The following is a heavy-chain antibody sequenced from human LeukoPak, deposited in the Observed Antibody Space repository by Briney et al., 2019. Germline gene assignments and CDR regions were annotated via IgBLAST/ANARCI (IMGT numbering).Heavy chain of an antibody. CDR1: GFTFSSNA. CDR2: ISGSGGGT. Sequence: GGSLRLSCSPSGFTFSSNAMSWVRQASGKGLEWVAGISGSGGGTYYADSMKGRFTISRDNSKNTLSLQINSLRVEDTAVYYCARVGYNFGLDYWGQGALVTVSS. J-gene: IGHJ4*02. V-gene: IGHV3-23*01. D-gene: IGHD5-18*01. CDR3: ARVGYNFGLDY.